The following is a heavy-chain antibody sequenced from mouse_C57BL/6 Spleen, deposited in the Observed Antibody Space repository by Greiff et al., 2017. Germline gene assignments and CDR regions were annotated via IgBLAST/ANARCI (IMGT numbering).Heavy chain of an antibody. CDR3: ARHRITTVVEGAMDY. D-gene: IGHD1-1*01. Sequence: VQLQQSGAELVRPGASVKLSCKASGYTFTDYYINWVKQRPGQGLEWIARIYPGSGNTYYNEKFKGKATLTAEKSSSTAYMQLSSLTSEDSAVYFCARHRITTVVEGAMDYWGQGTSVTVSS. CDR2: IYPGSGNT. J-gene: IGHJ4*01. CDR1: GYTFTDYY. V-gene: IGHV1-76*01.